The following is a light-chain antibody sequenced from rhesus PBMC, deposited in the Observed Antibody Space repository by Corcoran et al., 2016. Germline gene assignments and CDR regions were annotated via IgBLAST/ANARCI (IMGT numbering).Light chain of an antibody. CDR3: QQYIRGPLT. CDR1: QRVMNW. CDR2: RAS. J-gene: IGKJ4*01. V-gene: IGKV1-22*01. Sequence: DIQMTQSPSSLSASVGDTVTISCRASQRVMNWLAWYQQKQGKAPKLLIYRASQLQSGVPSRCSGGGSGTDFTLTITSLQSEDFATYFFQQYIRGPLTFGGGTKVELK.